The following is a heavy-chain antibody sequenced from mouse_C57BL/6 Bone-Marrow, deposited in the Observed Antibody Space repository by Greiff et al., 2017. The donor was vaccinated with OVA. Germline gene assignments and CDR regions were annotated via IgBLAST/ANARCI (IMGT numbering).Heavy chain of an antibody. CDR1: GYTFTSYW. D-gene: IGHD2-4*01. J-gene: IGHJ1*03. CDR2: IHHSDSDT. V-gene: IGHV1-74*01. Sequence: QVQLQQPGAELVKPGASVKVSCKASGYTFTSYWMHWVKQRPGQGLEWIGRIHHSDSDTNYNQKFKGKATLTVDKSSSTAYMQLSSLTSEDSAVYYCAIGGYYDYLYWYFDVWGTGTTVTVSS. CDR3: AIGGYYDYLYWYFDV.